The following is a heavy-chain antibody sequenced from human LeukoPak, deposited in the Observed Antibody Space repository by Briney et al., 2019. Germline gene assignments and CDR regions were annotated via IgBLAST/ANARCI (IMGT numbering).Heavy chain of an antibody. CDR3: ARSGSAAPFDY. Sequence: SETLSLTCTVSGGSISSSSYYWGWIRQPPGKGLEWIGNIYYSGSTYYNPSLKSRVTISVDTSKNQFSLKLSSVTAADTAVYYCARSGSAAPFDYWGQGTLVTVSS. V-gene: IGHV4-39*01. CDR1: GGSISSSSYY. J-gene: IGHJ4*02. D-gene: IGHD1-14*01. CDR2: IYYSGST.